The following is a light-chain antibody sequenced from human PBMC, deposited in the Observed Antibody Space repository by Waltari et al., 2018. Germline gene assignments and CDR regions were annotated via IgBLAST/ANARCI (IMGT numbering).Light chain of an antibody. Sequence: SSELTQGPAVSVALGQTVKITCQGERLRTSSASWYQLKPGQAPVLVLFGKEKRPAGIPDRFYGNSSGTTSSLTSTGAQAEDEADYYGHSRNGRNNEVVFGGGTKLTVL. CDR2: GKE. CDR3: HSRNGRNNEVV. J-gene: IGLJ3*02. V-gene: IGLV3-19*01. CDR1: RLRTSS.